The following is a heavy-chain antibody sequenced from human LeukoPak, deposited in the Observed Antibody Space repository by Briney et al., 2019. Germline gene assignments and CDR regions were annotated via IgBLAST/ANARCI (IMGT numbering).Heavy chain of an antibody. D-gene: IGHD3-10*01. CDR3: AREMVYYYGSGSS. J-gene: IGHJ6*02. V-gene: IGHV3-7*01. Sequence: PGGSLRLSCVASGFTFSSFWMTWVRQAPGKGLEWVANMKHDGSEKYYVDSVKGRFTISRDNAKNSLYLQMNSLRAEDTAVYYCAREMVYYYGSGSSWGQGTTVTVSS. CDR2: MKHDGSEK. CDR1: GFTFSSFW.